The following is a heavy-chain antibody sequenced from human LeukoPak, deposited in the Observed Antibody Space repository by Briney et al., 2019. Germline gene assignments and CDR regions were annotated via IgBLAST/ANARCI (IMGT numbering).Heavy chain of an antibody. V-gene: IGHV4-4*02. CDR2: IYHSGST. CDR3: ARAVSYSSGWYWDY. J-gene: IGHJ4*02. CDR1: GGSISSSNW. Sequence: PSGTLSLTCAVSGGSISSSNWWSWVRQPPGKGLEWIGEIYHSGSTNYNPSLKSRVTISVDKSKNQFSLKLSSVTAADTAVYYCARAVSYSSGWYWDYWGQGTLVTVSS. D-gene: IGHD6-19*01.